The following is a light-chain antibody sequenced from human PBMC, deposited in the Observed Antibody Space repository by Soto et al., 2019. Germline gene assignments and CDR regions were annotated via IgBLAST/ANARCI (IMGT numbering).Light chain of an antibody. CDR2: GNS. Sequence: QLVLTQPPSVSGAPGQRVTISCTGSSSNIGAGYDVHWYQQLPGTAPKLLIYGNSSRPSGVPDRFSGSKSGTSASLAITGLKAADEADYYCQSYDSRLSGSRVFGGGTKVTVL. CDR1: SSNIGAGYD. CDR3: QSYDSRLSGSRV. V-gene: IGLV1-40*01. J-gene: IGLJ2*01.